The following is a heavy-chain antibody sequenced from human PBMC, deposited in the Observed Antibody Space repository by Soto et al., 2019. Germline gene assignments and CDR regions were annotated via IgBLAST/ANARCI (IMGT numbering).Heavy chain of an antibody. D-gene: IGHD5-18*01. CDR3: ARGSIPTYSYGPNGFDY. J-gene: IGHJ4*02. CDR2: ISYDGSNK. CDR1: GFTFSSYA. Sequence: GGSLRLSCAASGFTFSSYAMHWVRQAPGKGLEWVAVISYDGSNKYYADSVKGRFTISRDNSKNTLYLQMNSLRAEDTAVYYCARGSIPTYSYGPNGFDYWGQGTLVTVSS. V-gene: IGHV3-30-3*01.